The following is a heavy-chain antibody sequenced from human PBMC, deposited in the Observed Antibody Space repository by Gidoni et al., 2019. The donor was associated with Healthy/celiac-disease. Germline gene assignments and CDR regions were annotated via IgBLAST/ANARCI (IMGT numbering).Heavy chain of an antibody. CDR1: GGSISSSSYY. Sequence: QLQLQESGPGLVKPSETLSLTCTVSGGSISSSSYYWGWIRQPPGKGLEWIGSIYYSGSTYYNPSLKSRVTISVDTSKNQFSLKLSSVTAADTAVYYCARPQDSSSLGSYYFDYWGQGTLVTVSS. CDR3: ARPQDSSSLGSYYFDY. D-gene: IGHD6-13*01. V-gene: IGHV4-39*01. J-gene: IGHJ4*02. CDR2: IYYSGST.